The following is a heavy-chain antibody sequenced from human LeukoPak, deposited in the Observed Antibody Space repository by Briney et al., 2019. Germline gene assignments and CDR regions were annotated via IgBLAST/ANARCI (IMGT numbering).Heavy chain of an antibody. CDR1: GISFSGYA. V-gene: IGHV3-30*04. CDR2: ISYDGNNR. J-gene: IGHJ4*02. CDR3: AKPARTDYADY. D-gene: IGHD1-14*01. Sequence: GGSLRLPCTASGISFSGYAMNWVRQAPGRGLEWLAIISYDGNNRYYADSVKGRFTISRDNSKNTLYLQMNSLRAEDTAVYYCAKPARTDYADYWGQGTLVTVSS.